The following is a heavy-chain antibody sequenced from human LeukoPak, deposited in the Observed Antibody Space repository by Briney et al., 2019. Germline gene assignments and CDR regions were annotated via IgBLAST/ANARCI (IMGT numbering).Heavy chain of an antibody. CDR2: IYSSGSI. Sequence: SETLSLTCTVSGGSISTYYWNWVRQAPGMGLEWIGYIYSSGSINYNSSLKSRVTISVDTSKNQFSLTLHSVTAADAAVYYCARDTLYYNSRGHAALSGFDFWGQGTPVTVSS. D-gene: IGHD3-22*01. CDR3: ARDTLYYNSRGHAALSGFDF. CDR1: GGSISTYY. V-gene: IGHV4-59*01. J-gene: IGHJ4*02.